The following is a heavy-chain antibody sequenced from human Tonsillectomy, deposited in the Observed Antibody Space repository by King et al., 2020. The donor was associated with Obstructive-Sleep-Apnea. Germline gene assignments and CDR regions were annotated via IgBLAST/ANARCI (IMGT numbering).Heavy chain of an antibody. CDR2: IYPGDSDT. V-gene: IGHV5-51*01. CDR1: GYTFTSYG. D-gene: IGHD3-9*01. Sequence: QLVQSGAEVKKPGESLKISCKGSGYTFTSYGIGWVRQMPGKGLEWRGFIYPGDSDTSYSPSFQGQVTISADKSISTAYLQWCSLKASDTAMYYCARLRRYAEYYFDYWGQGTLVTVSS. CDR3: ARLRRYAEYYFDY. J-gene: IGHJ4*02.